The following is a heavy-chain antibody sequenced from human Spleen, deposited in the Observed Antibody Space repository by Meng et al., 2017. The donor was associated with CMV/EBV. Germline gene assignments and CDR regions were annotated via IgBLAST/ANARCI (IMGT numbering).Heavy chain of an antibody. CDR3: ARASGYGDNWLPNWFDL. CDR2: IKRDGREK. D-gene: IGHD1-1*01. V-gene: IGHV3-7*01. CDR1: GFTFSSHW. J-gene: IGHJ5*02. Sequence: GGPLRLSCAVSGFTFSSHWMGWVRQAPGKGLEWVANIKRDGREKYYADSVKGRFTISRDNAKNSLYLQMNSLRGVDTAIYYCARASGYGDNWLPNWFDLWGQGTLVTVSS.